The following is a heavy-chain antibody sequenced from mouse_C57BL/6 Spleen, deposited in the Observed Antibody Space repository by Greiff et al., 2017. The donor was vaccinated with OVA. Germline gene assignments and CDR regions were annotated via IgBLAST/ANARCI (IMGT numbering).Heavy chain of an antibody. CDR2: INPRNGGT. CDR1: GYTFTSYW. Sequence: QVQLQQPGTELVKPGASVKLSCKASGYTFTSYWMHWVKQRPGQGLEWIGDINPRNGGTNYNEKFKSKATLTVDKSSSTAYMQLSILTSEDSAVDYCARGLYYYGSGSFADWGQGTLVTVAA. D-gene: IGHD1-1*01. V-gene: IGHV1-53*01. J-gene: IGHJ3*01. CDR3: ARGLYYYGSGSFAD.